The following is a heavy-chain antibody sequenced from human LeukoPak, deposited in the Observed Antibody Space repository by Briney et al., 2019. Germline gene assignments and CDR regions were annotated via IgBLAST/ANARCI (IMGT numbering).Heavy chain of an antibody. V-gene: IGHV3-30-3*01. Sequence: GGSLRLSCAASGFTFSSYAMHWVRQAPGKGLEWVAVISYDGSNKYYADSVKGRFTISRDNSKNTLYLQMNSLRAEDTAVYYCAREAIPYSGNSAVLDYWGQGTLVTVSS. D-gene: IGHD4-23*01. CDR1: GFTFSSYA. J-gene: IGHJ4*02. CDR3: AREAIPYSGNSAVLDY. CDR2: ISYDGSNK.